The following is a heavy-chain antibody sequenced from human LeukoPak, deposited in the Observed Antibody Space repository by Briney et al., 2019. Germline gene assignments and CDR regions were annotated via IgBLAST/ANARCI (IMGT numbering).Heavy chain of an antibody. CDR1: GGTFSSYA. CDR3: ARGWYLEYYFDY. V-gene: IGHV1-69*05. J-gene: IGHJ4*02. CDR2: IIPIFGTA. D-gene: IGHD2-15*01. Sequence: SVKVSCKASGGTFSSYAISWVRQAPGQGLEWMGGIIPIFGTANYAQKFQGRVTITTDESTSTAYMELSSLRSEDTAVYYWARGWYLEYYFDYWGQGTLVTVSS.